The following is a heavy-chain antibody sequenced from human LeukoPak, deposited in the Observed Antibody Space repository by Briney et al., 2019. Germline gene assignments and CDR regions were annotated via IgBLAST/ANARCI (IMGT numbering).Heavy chain of an antibody. D-gene: IGHD3-10*01. CDR2: IKQDGSEK. J-gene: IGHJ4*02. Sequence: GGSLTLSCAASGFTFSSYWMSWVRQAPGEGLEWVANIKQDGSEKYYVDSVKGRFTISRDNAENSLFLQMNSLRAEDTAVYYCARAQDYGSGSYWGQGTLVTVSS. CDR3: ARAQDYGSGSY. CDR1: GFTFSSYW. V-gene: IGHV3-7*01.